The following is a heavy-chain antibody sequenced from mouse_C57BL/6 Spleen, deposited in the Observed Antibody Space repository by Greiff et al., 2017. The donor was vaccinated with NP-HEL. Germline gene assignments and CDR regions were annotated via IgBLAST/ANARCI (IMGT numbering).Heavy chain of an antibody. CDR1: GYAFSSSW. J-gene: IGHJ4*01. Sequence: VKLQESGPELVKPGASVKISCKASGYAFSSSWMNWVKQRPGKGLEWIGRIYPGDGDTNYTGKFKGKATLTADKSSSTAYMQLSSLTSEDSAVYFCARGAQATLYAMDYWGQGTSVTVSS. D-gene: IGHD3-2*02. CDR2: IYPGDGDT. V-gene: IGHV1-82*01. CDR3: ARGAQATLYAMDY.